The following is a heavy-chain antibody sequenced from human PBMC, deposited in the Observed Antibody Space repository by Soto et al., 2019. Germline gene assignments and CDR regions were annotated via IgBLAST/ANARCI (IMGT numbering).Heavy chain of an antibody. Sequence: GGSLRLSCAASGFTVSNSYISWVRQAPGKGLEWVSAIYSGGSSYYADSVRGRFTISRDNSRNTLYLQMNSLRAEDTAVYFCARCDGSATYCFFFAYWGQGSPVTVSS. D-gene: IGHD3-10*01. CDR3: ARCDGSATYCFFFAY. CDR1: GFTVSNSY. J-gene: IGHJ4*02. CDR2: IYSGGSS. V-gene: IGHV3-66*01.